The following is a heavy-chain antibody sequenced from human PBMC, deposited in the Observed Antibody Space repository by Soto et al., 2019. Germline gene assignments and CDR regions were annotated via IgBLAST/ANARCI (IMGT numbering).Heavy chain of an antibody. V-gene: IGHV1-69*01. CDR1: GVTLRDYP. J-gene: IGHJ5*02. CDR2: LLPIFGTT. CDR3: ARGYCGYATCNNCILNGLEP. D-gene: IGHD3-16*01. Sequence: QVQLVQSGAEVKKPGSSVKVSCKAYGVTLRDYPINWVRQAPGQGLAWTGGLLPIFGTTIYAQKFQGRLPITADESTNTAYMELSDLRPEDTCRFYCARGYCGYATCNNCILNGLEPWGQGTLVTVSS.